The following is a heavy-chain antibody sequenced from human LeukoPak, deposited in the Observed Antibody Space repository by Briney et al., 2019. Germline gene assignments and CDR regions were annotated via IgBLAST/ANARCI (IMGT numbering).Heavy chain of an antibody. CDR2: ISAYNGNT. Sequence: ASVKVSCKASGYTFTSYGISWVRQAPGQGLEGMGWISAYNGNTNYAQKLRGRVTMTTDTSTSTAYMELRSLRSDDTAVYYCARGDSSGYYSFTQLDYWGQGTLVTVSS. D-gene: IGHD3-22*01. CDR1: GYTFTSYG. J-gene: IGHJ4*02. V-gene: IGHV1-18*01. CDR3: ARGDSSGYYSFTQLDY.